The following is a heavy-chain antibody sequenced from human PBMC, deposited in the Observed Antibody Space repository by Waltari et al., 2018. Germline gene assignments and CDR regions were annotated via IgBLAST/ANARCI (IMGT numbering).Heavy chain of an antibody. J-gene: IGHJ3*01. Sequence: QVQLQESGPGLVKPSETLSLPCTLSGSFDYLSWIRQPPGKGLECLGYASYSGCTYYNPSLQSRVTILVGSSRNQFSLQLSSVTAADTAVYYCATLGARYSNAFDVWGQGTMVTVSS. CDR1: GSFDY. D-gene: IGHD2-15*01. CDR2: ASYSGCT. V-gene: IGHV4-59*08. CDR3: ATLGARYSNAFDV.